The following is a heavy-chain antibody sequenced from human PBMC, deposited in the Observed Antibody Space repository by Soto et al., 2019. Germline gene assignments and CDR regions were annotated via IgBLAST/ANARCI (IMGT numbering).Heavy chain of an antibody. D-gene: IGHD2-2*01. CDR1: GFTFSSYA. J-gene: IGHJ5*02. V-gene: IGHV3-23*01. CDR2: ISGSGGST. CDR3: AKTGLGYCSSTSCRTDWFDP. Sequence: GGSLRLSCAASGFTFSSYAMSWVRQAPGKGLEWVSAISGSGGSTYYADSVKGRFTISRDNSKNTLYLQMNSLRAEDTAAYYCAKTGLGYCSSTSCRTDWFDPWGQGTLVTVSS.